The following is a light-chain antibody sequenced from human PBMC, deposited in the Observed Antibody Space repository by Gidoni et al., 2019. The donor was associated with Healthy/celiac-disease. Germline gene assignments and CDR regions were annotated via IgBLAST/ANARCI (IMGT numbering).Light chain of an antibody. CDR3: MQALQTPRT. CDR2: LGS. J-gene: IGKJ3*01. CDR1: QILLHSNGYNY. Sequence: IVMTPSPLSLPVTPGEPASISCSSRQILLHSNGYNYLDWYLQKPGQSPQLLIYLGSNRASGVPDRVSGSGSDTDFTLKISRVEAEDVGVYYCMQALQTPRTFGPGTKVDIK. V-gene: IGKV2-28*01.